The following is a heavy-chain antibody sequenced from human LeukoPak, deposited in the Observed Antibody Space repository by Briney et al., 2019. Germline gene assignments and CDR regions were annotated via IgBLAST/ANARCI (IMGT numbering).Heavy chain of an antibody. Sequence: GGSLRLSCAASGWTVSNNYMTWVRQAPGKGLEWVSLIYSAGGTLYADSVKGRFTISRDNSKNTLYLQMNSLRTEDTAVYYCASGSSLGQVDYWGQGTLVTVSS. CDR1: GWTVSNNY. D-gene: IGHD1-26*01. J-gene: IGHJ4*02. CDR3: ASGSSLGQVDY. V-gene: IGHV3-66*02. CDR2: IYSAGGT.